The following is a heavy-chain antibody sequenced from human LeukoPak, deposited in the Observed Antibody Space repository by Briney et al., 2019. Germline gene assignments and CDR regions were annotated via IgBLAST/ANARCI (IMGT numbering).Heavy chain of an antibody. V-gene: IGHV3-20*04. CDR2: INWNGGST. Sequence: GGSLRLSCAASGFTFSSYAMSWVRQAPGKGLEWVSGINWNGGSTGYADSVKGRFTISRDNAKNSLYLQMNSLRAEDTALYYCARDGYDFATPFDYWGQGTLVTVSS. CDR3: ARDGYDFATPFDY. CDR1: GFTFSSYA. D-gene: IGHD3-3*01. J-gene: IGHJ4*02.